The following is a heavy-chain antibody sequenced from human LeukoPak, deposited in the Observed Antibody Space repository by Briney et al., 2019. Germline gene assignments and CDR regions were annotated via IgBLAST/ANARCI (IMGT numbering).Heavy chain of an antibody. CDR1: GLTFSRSW. J-gene: IGHJ5*02. V-gene: IGHV3-48*04. Sequence: GGSLRLSCAASGLTFSRSWMHWVRQAPGKGLEWVSYISRSGSTIYYAHSVKGRFTISRDNAKNSLFLQMNRLRAEDMAVYYCARDSTGYGYEEWSWGQGTLVTVSS. CDR2: ISRSGSTI. D-gene: IGHD5-18*01. CDR3: ARDSTGYGYEEWS.